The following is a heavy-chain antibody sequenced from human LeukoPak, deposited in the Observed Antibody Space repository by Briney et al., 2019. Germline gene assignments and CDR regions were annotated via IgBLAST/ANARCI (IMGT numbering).Heavy chain of an antibody. CDR3: ARHIYGSGSYSDF. Sequence: GESLQISCQGSGYIFTTHYIAWVRQMPGSGLEWMGIIYPGDSDTTYSPSFRGQVTISVDKSINTAYLQWSSLKASDTAMYYCARHIYGSGSYSDFWGPGTLVTVSS. V-gene: IGHV5-51*01. J-gene: IGHJ4*02. CDR1: GYIFTTHY. CDR2: IYPGDSDT. D-gene: IGHD3-10*01.